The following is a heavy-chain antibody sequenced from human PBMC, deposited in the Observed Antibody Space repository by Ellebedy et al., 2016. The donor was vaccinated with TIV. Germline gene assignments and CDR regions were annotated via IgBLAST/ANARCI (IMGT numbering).Heavy chain of an antibody. D-gene: IGHD2-15*01. CDR1: GFSFSSYS. CDR2: ISKTSSYI. CDR3: AREGCSGGSCYSYWLDP. J-gene: IGHJ5*02. Sequence: GGSLRLXXATSGFSFSSYSMIWFRQAPGKGLEWVSSISKTSSYIYYADSLKGRFTISRDNAKNSVYLQMNSLSAEDTAVYYCAREGCSGGSCYSYWLDPWGQGTLVTVSS. V-gene: IGHV3-21*01.